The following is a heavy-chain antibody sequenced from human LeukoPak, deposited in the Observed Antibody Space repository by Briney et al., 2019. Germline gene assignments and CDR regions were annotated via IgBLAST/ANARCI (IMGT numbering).Heavy chain of an antibody. Sequence: SETLSLTCTVSGGSISGYYWSWIRQPPGKGLEWIGDIYYSGSTNYNPSLTSRVTMSVDTSKNQFPLKLNSVTAADTAVYYCARGWDGIAVAGSFDYWGQGTLVTVSS. CDR2: IYYSGST. CDR3: ARGWDGIAVAGSFDY. CDR1: GGSISGYY. V-gene: IGHV4-59*01. D-gene: IGHD6-19*01. J-gene: IGHJ4*02.